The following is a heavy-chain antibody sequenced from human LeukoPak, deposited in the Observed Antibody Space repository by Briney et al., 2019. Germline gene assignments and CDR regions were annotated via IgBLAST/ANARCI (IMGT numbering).Heavy chain of an antibody. V-gene: IGHV4-59*01. CDR1: GGSISNYY. D-gene: IGHD3-9*01. CDR3: ASGGLVSRYLDH. Sequence: PSETLSLTCTVSGGSISNYYWSWIRQPPGRRLEWIGYIYDSGSTNYNPSLKGRVTMSLDTSKNQFSLKLSSVTAADTAVYYCASGGLVSRYLDHWGQGTLVTVSS. CDR2: IYDSGST. J-gene: IGHJ4*02.